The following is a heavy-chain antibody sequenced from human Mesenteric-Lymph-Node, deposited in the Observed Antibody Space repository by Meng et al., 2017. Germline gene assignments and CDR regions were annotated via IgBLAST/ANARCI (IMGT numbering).Heavy chain of an antibody. Sequence: GESLKISCAASGFTFSDYYMTWIRQAPGKGLEWVSYISNSITTIYYADSVKGRFSISRDNAKNSLYLQMNSLRAEDTAVYYCARGPYYDSSGYWYWGQGTLVTVSS. CDR1: GFTFSDYY. D-gene: IGHD3-22*01. V-gene: IGHV3-11*04. CDR2: ISNSITTI. J-gene: IGHJ4*02. CDR3: ARGPYYDSSGYWY.